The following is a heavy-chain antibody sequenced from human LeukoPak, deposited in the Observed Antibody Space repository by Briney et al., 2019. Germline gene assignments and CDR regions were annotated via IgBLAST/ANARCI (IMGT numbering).Heavy chain of an antibody. Sequence: SVKVSCNASGYTFTSYDINWVRQATGQGLEWMGWMNPNSGNTGYAQKFQGRVTMTRNTSISTAYMELSSLRSEDTAVYYCARGLQWDRHNFDYWGQGTLVTVSS. CDR1: GYTFTSYD. J-gene: IGHJ4*02. D-gene: IGHD1-26*01. CDR3: ARGLQWDRHNFDY. V-gene: IGHV1-8*01. CDR2: MNPNSGNT.